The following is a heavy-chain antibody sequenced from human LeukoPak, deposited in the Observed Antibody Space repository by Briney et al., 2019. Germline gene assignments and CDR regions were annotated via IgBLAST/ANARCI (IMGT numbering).Heavy chain of an antibody. D-gene: IGHD3-9*01. Sequence: SETLSLTCTVSSGSISSSSYYWGWIRQPPGKGLEGIGSVYSSGSTYYNPSLKSRVTISVDTSTNQFSLKLSSVTAADTAVYYCAREGYDILTGYYDQIWGQGTMVTVSS. CDR1: SGSISSSSYY. CDR2: VYSSGST. J-gene: IGHJ3*02. CDR3: AREGYDILTGYYDQI. V-gene: IGHV4-39*07.